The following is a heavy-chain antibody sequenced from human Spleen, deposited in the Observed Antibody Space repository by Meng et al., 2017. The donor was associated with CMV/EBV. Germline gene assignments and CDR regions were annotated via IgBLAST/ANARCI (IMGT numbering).Heavy chain of an antibody. CDR1: GGSISSSSYY. V-gene: IGHV4-39*01. CDR2: IYHSGST. Sequence: LQSPGPGLGKPSGTLSLTCTVSGGSISSSSYYWGWIRQPPGKGLEWIGAIYHSGSTSYNPSLQSRVTMFVDTSKNQFSLMLTSVTATDTAVYYCARANRAAAGSMYYFDYWGQGTLVTVSS. D-gene: IGHD6-13*01. J-gene: IGHJ4*02. CDR3: ARANRAAAGSMYYFDY.